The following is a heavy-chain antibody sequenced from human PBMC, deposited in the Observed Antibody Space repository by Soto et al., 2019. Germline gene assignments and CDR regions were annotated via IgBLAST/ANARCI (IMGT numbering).Heavy chain of an antibody. D-gene: IGHD1-26*01. CDR1: GGSITSSSYY. CDR2: MRYSGET. J-gene: IGHJ4*02. CDR3: VCSLCSTTGMDY. Sequence: QLHLQQSGPGLVKPSETLSLTCTVSGGSITSSSYYWGWVRQPPGKGFEWIGNMRYSGETHSDPSHQSRVTISVDTPKSPFSLSLTSVTAADTAIYFCVCSLCSTTGMDYWGQGILVTVSS. V-gene: IGHV4-39*01.